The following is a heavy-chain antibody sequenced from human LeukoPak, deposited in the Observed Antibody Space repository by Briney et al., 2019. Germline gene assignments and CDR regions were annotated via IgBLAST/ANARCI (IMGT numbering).Heavy chain of an antibody. V-gene: IGHV4-38-2*02. CDR1: GYFISSGYY. J-gene: IGHJ6*03. CDR2: MFHSGNT. CDR3: ARAPRYYYMDV. Sequence: PSETLSLTCTVSGYFISSGYYWGWIRQSPGKGLEWIGTMFHSGNTYYNPSLKSRVTISVDTSKTQFSLKLTSVTAADTAVYYCARAPRYYYMDVWGKGTTVTVSS.